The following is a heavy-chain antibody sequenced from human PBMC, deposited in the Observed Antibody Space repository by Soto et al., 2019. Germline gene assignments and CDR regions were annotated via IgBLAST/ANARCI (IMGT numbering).Heavy chain of an antibody. J-gene: IGHJ6*02. CDR2: IYYSGSA. D-gene: IGHD3-10*01. CDR1: GDSVTSVSDY. Sequence: SETLSLTCTVSGDSVTSVSDYWSWVRQPPGKGLEWIGYIYYSGSADYNPSLGSRVTISIDTSKNQFSLKLTSVTAADTAVYYCARGVGFGYYYYHMDLWGQGTTVTVSS. V-gene: IGHV4-61*01. CDR3: ARGVGFGYYYYHMDL.